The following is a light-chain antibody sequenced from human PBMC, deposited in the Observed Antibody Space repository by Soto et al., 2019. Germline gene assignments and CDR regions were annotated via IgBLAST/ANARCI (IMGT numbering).Light chain of an antibody. V-gene: IGKV1-12*01. CDR1: QGLVSW. CDR2: AAS. Sequence: DIQVTQSPSSVSASVGDRVTITCRASQGLVSWLAWYQQKPGQAPKLLIYAASSFQSGVPSRFSGSGSGTDFTLTISSLQPEDFATYYCQQTSSFPLTFGGGTKVEIK. CDR3: QQTSSFPLT. J-gene: IGKJ4*01.